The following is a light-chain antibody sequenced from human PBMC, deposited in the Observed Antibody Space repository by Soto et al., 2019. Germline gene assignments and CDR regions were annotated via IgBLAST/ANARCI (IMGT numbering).Light chain of an antibody. CDR3: QQRVNWLT. J-gene: IGKJ4*01. CDR1: QSVGTY. CDR2: DAS. V-gene: IGKV3-11*01. Sequence: EIVLTQSPAILSLSPGERATLSCRASQSVGTYLDWYQQKLGQAPRLLIYDASNRATGIPARSSGSGSGTDFTLTISSLEPEDFAVYYCQQRVNWLTFGGGTKVEL.